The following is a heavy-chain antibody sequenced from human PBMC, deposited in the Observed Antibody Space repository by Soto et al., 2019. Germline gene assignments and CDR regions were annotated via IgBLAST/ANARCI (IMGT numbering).Heavy chain of an antibody. J-gene: IGHJ1*01. V-gene: IGHV3-30*19. CDR1: GFTFRSYV. Sequence: QVQLVESGGGVVQPGTSLRVSCVGSGFTFRSYVIHWVRQAPGKGLEWVALTSYDGSDKYYGDSVRGRFTISRDNSSNKVHLHMDSLRLEDTALYYCARWGTTGGLDVWGQGTLVSVSS. D-gene: IGHD3-16*01. CDR3: ARWGTTGGLDV. CDR2: TSYDGSDK.